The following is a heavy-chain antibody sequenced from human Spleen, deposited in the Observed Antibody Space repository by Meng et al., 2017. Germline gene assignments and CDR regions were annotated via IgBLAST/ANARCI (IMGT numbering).Heavy chain of an antibody. CDR2: ITASSATV. Sequence: GGSLRLSCEGSGYTFSDYHMTWIRQAPGKGLEWVSYITASSATVYHADSLKGRFTVSRDNAKNSLYLQMNSLRAEDTAVYYCARDVSSDWPAAWVGLFDYWGQGTLVTVSS. CDR3: ARDVSSDWPAAWVGLFDY. D-gene: IGHD6-19*01. CDR1: GYTFSDYH. J-gene: IGHJ4*02. V-gene: IGHV3-11*04.